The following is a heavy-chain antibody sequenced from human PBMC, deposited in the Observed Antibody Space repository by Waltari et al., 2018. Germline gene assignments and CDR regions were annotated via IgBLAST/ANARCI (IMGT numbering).Heavy chain of an antibody. J-gene: IGHJ5*02. D-gene: IGHD3-3*01. CDR3: ARGLTPITIFGVVTANWFDP. CDR2: INHSGST. CDR1: GGSFSGYY. V-gene: IGHV4-34*01. Sequence: QVQLQQWGAGLLKPSETLSLTCAVYGGSFSGYYWSWIRQPQGKGLEWIGEINHSGSTNYNPSLKSRVTISVDTSKNQFSLKLSSVTAADTAVYYCARGLTPITIFGVVTANWFDPWGQGTLVTVSS.